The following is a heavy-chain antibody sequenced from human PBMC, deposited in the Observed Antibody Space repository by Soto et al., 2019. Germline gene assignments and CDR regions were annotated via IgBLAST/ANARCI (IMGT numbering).Heavy chain of an antibody. V-gene: IGHV1-8*01. D-gene: IGHD6-19*01. J-gene: IGHJ6*03. Sequence: GASVKVSCKASGYTFTIYDINWVRQATGQGLEWMGWMNPNSGNTGYAQKFQVRVTMTRNTSISTAYMELSSLRSEDTAVYYCSREGIAVAGYYYYYYYMDVWGKGTTVTVSS. CDR1: GYTFTIYD. CDR3: SREGIAVAGYYYYYYYMDV. CDR2: MNPNSGNT.